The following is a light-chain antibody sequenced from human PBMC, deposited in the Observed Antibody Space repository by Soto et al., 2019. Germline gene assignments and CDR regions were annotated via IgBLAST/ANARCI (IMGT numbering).Light chain of an antibody. V-gene: IGKV1-27*01. J-gene: IGKJ1*01. Sequence: DIQMTQSPSSLSASVVDRVTITCRASQGISNYLAWYQQKPGKVPKLLIYAASTLQSGVPSRFSGSGSGTDFTLTISSLQPEDVATYYCQKYNSARWTLGQGTKVDIK. CDR2: AAS. CDR3: QKYNSARWT. CDR1: QGISNY.